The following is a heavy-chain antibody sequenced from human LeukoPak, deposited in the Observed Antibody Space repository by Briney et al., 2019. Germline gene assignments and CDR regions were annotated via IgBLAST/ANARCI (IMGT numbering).Heavy chain of an antibody. CDR2: IRYDSSYK. D-gene: IGHD6-13*01. V-gene: IGHV3-30*02. CDR1: GFSFRNYG. CDR3: AKDKDSSSWSNYWYFDL. Sequence: AGGSLRLSCAASGFSFRNYGMHWVRQAPGKGLEWVTFIRYDSSYKYYADSVKGRFTISRDNSKSTLDLQMNSLRAEDTALYYCAKDKDSSSWSNYWYFDLWGRGTLVTVSS. J-gene: IGHJ2*01.